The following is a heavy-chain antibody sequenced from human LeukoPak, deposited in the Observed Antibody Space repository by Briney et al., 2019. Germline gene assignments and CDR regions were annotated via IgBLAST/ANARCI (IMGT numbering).Heavy chain of an antibody. D-gene: IGHD2-15*01. Sequence: ASVKVSRKASGYTFTSYGISWVRQAPGQGLEWMGWISAHNGNTNYAQKLQGRVTMTTDTSTSTAYMELRSLRSDDTAVYYCARGDAVVVAAPINYWGQGTLVTVSS. J-gene: IGHJ4*02. CDR3: ARGDAVVVAAPINY. CDR2: ISAHNGNT. V-gene: IGHV1-18*01. CDR1: GYTFTSYG.